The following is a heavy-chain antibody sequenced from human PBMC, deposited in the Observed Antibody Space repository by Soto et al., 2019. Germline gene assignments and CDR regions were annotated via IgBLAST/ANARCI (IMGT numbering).Heavy chain of an antibody. CDR2: IIPIFGTA. J-gene: IGHJ4*02. D-gene: IGHD3-22*01. Sequence: GASVKVSCKASGYTFTSYAISWVRQAPGQGLEWMGGIIPIFGTANYAQKFQGRVTITADESTSTAYMELSSLRSEDTAVYYCARDAYYYDSSSAYWGQGTLVTVSS. V-gene: IGHV1-69*13. CDR3: ARDAYYYDSSSAY. CDR1: GYTFTSYA.